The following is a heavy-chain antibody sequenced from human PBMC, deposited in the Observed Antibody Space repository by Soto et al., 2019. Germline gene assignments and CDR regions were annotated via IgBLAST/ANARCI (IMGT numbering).Heavy chain of an antibody. CDR1: GYTFTGYY. CDR2: INPNSGGT. V-gene: IGHV1-2*04. CDR3: ARADCSGGSCYYWFDP. J-gene: IGHJ5*02. Sequence: QVQLVQSGAEVKKPGASVKVSCKASGYTFTGYYMHWVRQAPGQGLEWMGWINPNSGGTNYAQKFQGWVTMTRDTSISTAYMELGRLRSDDTAVYYCARADCSGGSCYYWFDPWGQGTLVTVSS. D-gene: IGHD2-15*01.